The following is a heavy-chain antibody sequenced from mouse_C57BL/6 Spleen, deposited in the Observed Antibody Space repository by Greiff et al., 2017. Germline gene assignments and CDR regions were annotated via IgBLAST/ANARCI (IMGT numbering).Heavy chain of an antibody. CDR2: IYPGDGDT. CDR3: ARSGERYCDV. CDR1: GYAFSSYW. Sequence: QVQLKESGAELVKPGASVKISCKASGYAFSSYWMNWVKQRPGQGLEWIGQIYPGDGDTNYNGKFKGKATLTADKSSSTAYMQLSSLTSEDSAVYFCARSGERYCDVWGTGTTVTVSS. J-gene: IGHJ1*03. V-gene: IGHV1-80*01.